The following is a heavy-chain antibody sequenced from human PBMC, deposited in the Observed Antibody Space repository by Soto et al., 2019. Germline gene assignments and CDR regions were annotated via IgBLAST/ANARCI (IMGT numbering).Heavy chain of an antibody. V-gene: IGHV1-69*01. CDR2: VVPLFGTA. CDR3: ASGVAVERFEF. CDR1: ADTFNNYG. J-gene: IGHJ4*01. D-gene: IGHD2-15*01. Sequence: EQSGPEVKKPGSSVKVSCKASADTFNNYGFSWVRQAPGQGLECVGGVVPLFGTANYAQKFQGRATISADESASTVYLELTNLQSGDTAIFYCASGVAVERFEFWGLGTLVIVSS.